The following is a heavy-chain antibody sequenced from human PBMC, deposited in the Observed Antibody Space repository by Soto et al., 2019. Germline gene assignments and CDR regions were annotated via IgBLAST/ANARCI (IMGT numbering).Heavy chain of an antibody. CDR2: INHSGST. CDR3: ARALGYTYGHLPIDY. CDR1: GGSFSGYY. J-gene: IGHJ4*02. V-gene: IGHV4-34*01. D-gene: IGHD5-18*01. Sequence: QVQLQQWGAGLLKPSETLSLTCAVYGGSFSGYYWSWIRQPPGKGLEWIGEINHSGSTNYNPSLKSRVTISVDTSKNQFSLNLRSVTAADTALYYCARALGYTYGHLPIDYWGQGTLVTVSS.